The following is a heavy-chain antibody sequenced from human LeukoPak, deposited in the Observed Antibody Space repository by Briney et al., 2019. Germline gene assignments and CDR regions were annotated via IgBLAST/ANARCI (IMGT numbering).Heavy chain of an antibody. D-gene: IGHD3-10*01. Sequence: PGGSLRLSCSASGLTFTNAWMNWVRQAPGEGLDWVGRIASKTDGGATDYAAPVKGRFTISRDDSKNTLNLQMNSLKTEDTAVYYCTTGIRGDWGQGTLVTVS. V-gene: IGHV3-15*07. CDR3: TTGIRGD. CDR2: IASKTDGGAT. CDR1: GLTFTNAW. J-gene: IGHJ4*02.